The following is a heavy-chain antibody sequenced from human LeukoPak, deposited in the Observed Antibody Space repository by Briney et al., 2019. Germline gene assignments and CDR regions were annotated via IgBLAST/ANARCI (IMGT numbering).Heavy chain of an antibody. V-gene: IGHV4-34*01. Sequence: NPSKTLSLTCAVYGGSFSGYYWSWIGQPPGKGLEWIGEINHSGSTNYNPSLKSRVTISVDTSKNQFSLKLSSVTAADTAVYYCARGYGRGIAAAGTWWFEPWGQGTLVTVSS. D-gene: IGHD6-13*01. CDR2: INHSGST. CDR3: ARGYGRGIAAAGTWWFEP. J-gene: IGHJ5*02. CDR1: GGSFSGYY.